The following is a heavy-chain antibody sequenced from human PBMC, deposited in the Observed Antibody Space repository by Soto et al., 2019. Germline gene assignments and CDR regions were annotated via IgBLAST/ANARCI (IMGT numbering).Heavy chain of an antibody. CDR2: ISSDSRYI. V-gene: IGHV3-48*02. J-gene: IGHJ6*02. Sequence: EVQLVESGGGLVQPGGSLRLSCAASGFTLSNYAVNWVHQAPGKGLEWVSYISSDSRYIYYGDSVKGRFTISRDNARNSVYLQMNSLRDEDTAVYYCARIKLVEFFFINVDVYDMDVWGQGTPVTVSS. D-gene: IGHD3-16*01. CDR3: ARIKLVEFFFINVDVYDMDV. CDR1: GFTLSNYA.